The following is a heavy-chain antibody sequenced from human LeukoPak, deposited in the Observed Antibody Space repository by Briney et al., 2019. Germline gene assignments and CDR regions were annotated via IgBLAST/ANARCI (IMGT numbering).Heavy chain of an antibody. CDR1: GFTFSGYW. J-gene: IGHJ4*02. Sequence: GGSLRRSCAASGFTFSGYWMSWVRQAPGKGLEWVANIKVDGTEKYYVDSVKGRFTISRDNAKNSLSLQMSGLRAEDTAVYYCARDWNGSGTAFDHWGQGTLVTVSS. CDR2: IKVDGTEK. CDR3: ARDWNGSGTAFDH. V-gene: IGHV3-7*05. D-gene: IGHD1-1*01.